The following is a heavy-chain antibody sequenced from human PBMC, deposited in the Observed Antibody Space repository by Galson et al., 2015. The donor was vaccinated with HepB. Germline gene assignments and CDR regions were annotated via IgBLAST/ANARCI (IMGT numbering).Heavy chain of an antibody. CDR3: ARDIAVAGWGPFDY. Sequence: SLRLSCAASGFTFSSYAMHWVRQAPGKGLEWVAVISYDGSNKYYADSVKGRFTISRDNSKNTLYLQMNSLRAEDTAVYYCARDIAVAGWGPFDYWGQGTLVTVSS. CDR2: ISYDGSNK. V-gene: IGHV3-30*04. J-gene: IGHJ4*02. CDR1: GFTFSSYA. D-gene: IGHD6-19*01.